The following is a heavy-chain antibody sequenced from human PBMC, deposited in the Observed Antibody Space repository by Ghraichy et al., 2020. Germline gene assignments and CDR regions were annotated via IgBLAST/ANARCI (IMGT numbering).Heavy chain of an antibody. CDR3: AISGTPH. J-gene: IGHJ4*02. CDR1: GGSFSGYY. Sequence: SETLSLTCAVYGGSFSGYYWSWIRQPPGKGLEWIGEINHSGSTNYNPSLKSRVTISVDTSKNQFSLKLSSVTAADTAVYYCAISGTPHWGQGTLVTVSS. V-gene: IGHV4-34*01. CDR2: INHSGST. D-gene: IGHD2-2*01.